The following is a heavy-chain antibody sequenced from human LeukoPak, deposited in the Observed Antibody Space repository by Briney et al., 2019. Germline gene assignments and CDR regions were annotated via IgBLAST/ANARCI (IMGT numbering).Heavy chain of an antibody. Sequence: VASVKVSCKASGYTFTSYDINWVRQATGQGLEWMGWMNPNSGNTGYAQKFQGRVTMTRNTSISTAYMELSSLRSEDTAVYYCAIVVETAMGLDYWGQGTLVTVSS. CDR3: AIVVETAMGLDY. V-gene: IGHV1-8*01. J-gene: IGHJ4*02. CDR2: MNPNSGNT. CDR1: GYTFTSYD. D-gene: IGHD5-18*01.